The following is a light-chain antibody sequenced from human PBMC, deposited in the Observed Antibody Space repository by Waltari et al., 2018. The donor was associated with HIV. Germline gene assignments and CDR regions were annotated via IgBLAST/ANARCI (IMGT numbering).Light chain of an antibody. Sequence: QSVLTQSPSASGTPGQRVTISCSGSSSNIGSNYVSWYQQLPGTAPKLLLYRNKQRPSGFPDRFSGSKNGTSASLAISGRRSEDEAHYYCATWTDSLSGVVFGGGTKLRVL. V-gene: IGLV1-47*01. CDR1: SSNIGSNY. J-gene: IGLJ2*01. CDR3: ATWTDSLSGVV. CDR2: RNK.